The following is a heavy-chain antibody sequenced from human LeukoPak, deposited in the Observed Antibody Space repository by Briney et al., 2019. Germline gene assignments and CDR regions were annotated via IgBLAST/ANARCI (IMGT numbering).Heavy chain of an antibody. CDR1: GFTFDDYA. V-gene: IGHV3-9*01. J-gene: IGHJ5*02. CDR3: AKAPSPYYYDSSGLHNWFDP. Sequence: GGSLRLSCAASGFTFDDYAMHWVRQAPGKGLEWVSGISWNSGSIGYADSVKGRFTISRDNAKNSLYLQMNSLRAEDTALYYCAKAPSPYYYDSSGLHNWFDPWGQGTLVTVSS. D-gene: IGHD3-22*01. CDR2: ISWNSGSI.